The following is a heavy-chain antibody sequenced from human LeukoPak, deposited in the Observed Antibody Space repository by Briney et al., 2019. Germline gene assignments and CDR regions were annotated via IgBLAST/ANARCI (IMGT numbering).Heavy chain of an antibody. V-gene: IGHV3-23*01. CDR2: ISGSGGST. CDR3: ARVTGPYYYYYYGVDV. CDR1: GFTFSSYA. Sequence: PGGSLRLSCAASGFTFSSYAMSWVRQAPGKGLEWVSVISGSGGSTYYADSVKGRFTISRDNSKNTLYLQMNSLRAEDTAVYYCARVTGPYYYYYYGVDVWGQGTTVTVSS. J-gene: IGHJ6*02. D-gene: IGHD1-20*01.